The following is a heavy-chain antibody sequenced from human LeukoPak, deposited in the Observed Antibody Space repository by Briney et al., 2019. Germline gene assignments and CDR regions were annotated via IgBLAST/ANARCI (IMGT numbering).Heavy chain of an antibody. V-gene: IGHV1-8*03. Sequence: ASVKVSCKASGYTFTSYDINWVRLATGQGLEWMGWMNPNSGDTGYAQKFQGRVTITRNTSISTAYMELSGLRSEDTAVYYCAREPNRWYSSSFERVNAFDIWGQGTMVTVSS. J-gene: IGHJ3*02. CDR2: MNPNSGDT. CDR3: AREPNRWYSSSFERVNAFDI. D-gene: IGHD6-13*01. CDR1: GYTFTSYD.